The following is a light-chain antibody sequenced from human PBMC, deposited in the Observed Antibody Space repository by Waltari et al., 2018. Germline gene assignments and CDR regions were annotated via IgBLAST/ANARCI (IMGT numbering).Light chain of an antibody. Sequence: EIVLTQSPATLSLSPGERVTLSCRASQSIRVEVAWYQQRPGQPPRRLISDASNRVTGIPGRFTGSGSGTDFTLTISSLEPEDSGVYYCQQRNDWPITFGQGTRLEIK. J-gene: IGKJ5*01. CDR3: QQRNDWPIT. CDR1: QSIRVE. CDR2: DAS. V-gene: IGKV3-11*01.